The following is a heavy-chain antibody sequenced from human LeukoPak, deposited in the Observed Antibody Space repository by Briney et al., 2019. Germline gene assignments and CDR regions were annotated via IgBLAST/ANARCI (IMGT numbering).Heavy chain of an antibody. V-gene: IGHV3-7*05. J-gene: IGHJ4*02. CDR3: AREMGWNYGDY. Sequence: GGSLRLSCAASGFTFSSYWMTWVRQAPGKGLEWVATIKKDGSEKYYVDSVQGRFTISRDNAKNSLYLQMNSLRAEDTAVYYCAREMGWNYGDYWGQGTLVTVSS. CDR1: GFTFSSYW. D-gene: IGHD1-7*01. CDR2: IKKDGSEK.